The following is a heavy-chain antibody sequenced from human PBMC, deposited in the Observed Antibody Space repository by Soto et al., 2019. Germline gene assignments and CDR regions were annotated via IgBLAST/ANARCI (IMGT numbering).Heavy chain of an antibody. V-gene: IGHV4-4*07. D-gene: IGHD5-12*01. CDR3: AREDRGGYSGIFDY. J-gene: IGHJ4*02. Sequence: SETLSLTCTVSAGSISTYSWSLIRQPAGQGLEWIGRMYSDGSTTYNPSLKSRVTMSVDTSRSQFSLRLNSVTAADTAVYYCAREDRGGYSGIFDYWGQGTLVTVSS. CDR1: AGSISTYS. CDR2: MYSDGST.